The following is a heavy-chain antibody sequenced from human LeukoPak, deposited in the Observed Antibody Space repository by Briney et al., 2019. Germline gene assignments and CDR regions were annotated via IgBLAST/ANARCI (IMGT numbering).Heavy chain of an antibody. CDR2: INHSGST. Sequence: SETLSLTCAVYGGSFSGYYWSWIRQPPGKGLEWIGEINHSGSTNYNPSLKSRVTISVDTSKNQFSLKLSSVTAADTAVYYCARVRGYSYGLPDYWGQGILVTVSS. D-gene: IGHD5-18*01. V-gene: IGHV4-34*01. CDR3: ARVRGYSYGLPDY. CDR1: GGSFSGYY. J-gene: IGHJ4*02.